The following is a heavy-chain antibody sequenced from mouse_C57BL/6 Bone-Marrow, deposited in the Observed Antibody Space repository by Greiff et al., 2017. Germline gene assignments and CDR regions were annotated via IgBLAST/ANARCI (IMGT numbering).Heavy chain of an antibody. V-gene: IGHV5-6*01. CDR3: ARHQDITTTGSYAMDY. CDR2: ISSGGSYT. Sequence: EVMLVESGGDLVKPGGSLKLSCAASGFTFSSYGMSWVRQTPDKRLEWVATISSGGSYTYYPDSVKGRFTISRDNAKNTLYLQRSSLKSEDTAMYYCARHQDITTTGSYAMDYWGQGTSVTVSS. CDR1: GFTFSSYG. D-gene: IGHD1-1*01. J-gene: IGHJ4*01.